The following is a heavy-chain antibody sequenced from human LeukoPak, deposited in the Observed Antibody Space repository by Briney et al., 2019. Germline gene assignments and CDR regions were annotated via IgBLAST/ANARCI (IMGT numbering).Heavy chain of an antibody. V-gene: IGHV4-30-2*01. Sequence: SETLSLTCAVSGGSISGGGYSWSWIRQPPGKGLEWIGYISHSGSTYYNPSLKSREFSLKLSSVTAADTAVYYCARVAPRPIFGVANWFDPWGQGTLVTVSS. J-gene: IGHJ5*02. CDR1: GGSISGGGYS. CDR3: ARVAPRPIFGVANWFDP. CDR2: ISHSGST. D-gene: IGHD3-3*01.